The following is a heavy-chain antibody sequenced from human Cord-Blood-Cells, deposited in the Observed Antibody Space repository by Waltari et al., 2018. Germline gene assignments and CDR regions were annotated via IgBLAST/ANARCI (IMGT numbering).Heavy chain of an antibody. CDR1: GFTFSSYG. CDR3: ARDRSILEWLFDY. D-gene: IGHD3-3*01. Sequence: QVQLVESRGGVVQPGRSLRLSCAASGFTFSSYGLHWVRQAPGKGLEWVSVIWYDGSNKYYADSVKGRFTISRDNSKNTLYLQMNSLRAEDTAVYYCARDRSILEWLFDYWGQGTLVTVSS. CDR2: IWYDGSNK. V-gene: IGHV3-33*01. J-gene: IGHJ4*02.